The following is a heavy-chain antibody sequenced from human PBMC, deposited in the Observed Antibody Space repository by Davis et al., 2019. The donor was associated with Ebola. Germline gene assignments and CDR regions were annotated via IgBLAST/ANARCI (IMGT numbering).Heavy chain of an antibody. D-gene: IGHD2-15*01. CDR2: INAGNGNT. CDR3: AELVVAATFSPVTQNGMDV. Sequence: AASVKVSCKASGYTFTSYAMHWVRQAPGQRLEWMGWINAGNGNTKYSQKFQGRVTITRDKSTSTAYMELSSLRSEDTAVYYCAELVVAATFSPVTQNGMDVWGQGTTVTVSS. J-gene: IGHJ6*02. V-gene: IGHV1-3*01. CDR1: GYTFTSYA.